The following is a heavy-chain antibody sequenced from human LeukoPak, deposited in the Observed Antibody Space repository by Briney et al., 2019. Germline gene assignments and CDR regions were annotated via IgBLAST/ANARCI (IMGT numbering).Heavy chain of an antibody. V-gene: IGHV3-30*04. Sequence: GSLRLSCAASGFTFSSYAMHWVRQAPGKGLEWVAVISYDGSNKYYADSVKGRFTISRDNSKNTLYLQMNSLRAEDTAVYYCARALIAVAAPGYFDYWGQGTLVTVSS. J-gene: IGHJ4*02. CDR1: GFTFSSYA. CDR2: ISYDGSNK. D-gene: IGHD6-19*01. CDR3: ARALIAVAAPGYFDY.